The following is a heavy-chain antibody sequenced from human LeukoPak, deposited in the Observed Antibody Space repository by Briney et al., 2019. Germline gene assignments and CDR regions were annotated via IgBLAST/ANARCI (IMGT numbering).Heavy chain of an antibody. CDR1: GFTFSTYA. D-gene: IGHD1-26*01. V-gene: IGHV3-23*01. J-gene: IGHJ3*02. CDR2: ISGGGGST. Sequence: GGSLRLSCAASGFTFSTYAMSWVRQAPGKGLEWVSIISGGGGSTYYADSVQGRFTISRDNSKNTLYLQMDSLRAEDTAKYYCAKSLLTTASGTGRAFDIWGQGTVVTVSA. CDR3: AKSLLTTASGTGRAFDI.